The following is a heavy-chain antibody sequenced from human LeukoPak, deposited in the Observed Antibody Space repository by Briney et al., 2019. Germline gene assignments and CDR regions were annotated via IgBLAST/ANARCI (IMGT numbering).Heavy chain of an antibody. V-gene: IGHV3-23*01. D-gene: IGHD2-2*01. CDR2: ISGSGGST. CDR3: AKDFPPESFHGEYQLLPDAFDI. CDR1: GFTFSSYA. J-gene: IGHJ3*02. Sequence: GGSLRLSCAASGFTFSSYAMSWVRQAPGKGLEWVSAISGSGGSTYYADSVKGRFTISRDNSKNTLYLQMNSLRAEDTAVYYCAKDFPPESFHGEYQLLPDAFDIWGQGTMVTVSS.